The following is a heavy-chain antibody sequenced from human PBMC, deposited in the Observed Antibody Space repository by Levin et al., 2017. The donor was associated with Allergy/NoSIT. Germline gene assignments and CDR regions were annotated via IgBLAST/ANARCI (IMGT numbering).Heavy chain of an antibody. J-gene: IGHJ5*02. CDR3: ARAWERDYIWGSYRSFDP. D-gene: IGHD3-16*02. CDR2: INHRGST. Sequence: SQTLSLPCAVYGGSFSGHYWSWIRQPPGKGLEWIGEINHRGSTNNNPSLKSRVTISVDTSKNQFSLKLSSVIAADTAVYYCARAWERDYIWGSYRSFDPWGQGTLVTVSS. V-gene: IGHV4-34*01. CDR1: GGSFSGHY.